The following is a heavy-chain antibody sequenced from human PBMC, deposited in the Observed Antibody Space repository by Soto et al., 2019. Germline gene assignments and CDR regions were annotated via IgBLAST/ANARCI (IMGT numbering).Heavy chain of an antibody. D-gene: IGHD6-13*01. CDR1: GAPISSFN. CDR2: LNIAGTI. V-gene: IGHV4-4*07. CDR3: ARDRGEYTSSWFWYFSH. Sequence: XETLSLTCSVSGAPISSFNWNWVRQPAGKGPEWVGRLNIAGTINYNPSLKSRITMSMDTSKNQISLHLRSVTAADTAIYYCARDRGEYTSSWFWYFSHWGHGTLVTVSS. J-gene: IGHJ2*01.